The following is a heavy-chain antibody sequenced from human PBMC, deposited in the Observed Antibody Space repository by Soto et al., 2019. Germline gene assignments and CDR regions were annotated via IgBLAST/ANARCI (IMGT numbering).Heavy chain of an antibody. V-gene: IGHV3-23*01. Sequence: GGSLRLSCAASGFTFSSYAVSWVRQAPGKGLEWVSAISGSGGSTYYADSVKGRFTISRDNSKNTLYLQMNSLRAEDTAVYYCARGVDTAMVYYYYGMDVWGQGTTVTVSS. CDR2: ISGSGGST. J-gene: IGHJ6*02. CDR1: GFTFSSYA. D-gene: IGHD5-18*01. CDR3: ARGVDTAMVYYYYGMDV.